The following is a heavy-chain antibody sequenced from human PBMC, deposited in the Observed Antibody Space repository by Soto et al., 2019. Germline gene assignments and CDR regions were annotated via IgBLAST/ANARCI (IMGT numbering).Heavy chain of an antibody. CDR1: GGSFNDYY. D-gene: IGHD5-12*01. Sequence: SETLSLTCAVYGGSFNDYYWTWIRQSPGKGLEWIGEIHHSGSTDYNPSLKSRVTMSVDTSQSQFSLNLTSVTAADTALYYCARGLQRRFGGYKGLGHYGMDVWGQGTPVTVSS. CDR3: ARGLQRRFGGYKGLGHYGMDV. V-gene: IGHV4-34*01. CDR2: IHHSGST. J-gene: IGHJ6*02.